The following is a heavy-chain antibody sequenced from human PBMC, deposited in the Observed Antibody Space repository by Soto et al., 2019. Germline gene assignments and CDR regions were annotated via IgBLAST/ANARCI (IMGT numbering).Heavy chain of an antibody. CDR1: GFSLSTSGVG. V-gene: IGHV2-5*02. Sequence: QITLKESGPTLVKPTQTLTLTCTFSGFSLSTSGVGVGWIRQPPGKALEWLALIYWDDDKRYSPSLRSRLTISKDTYKNQVVLTMTNMEPVDTATYYCIQSRCGGDCLQSYASHYYYSMDVWGQGTTVTVSS. CDR2: IYWDDDK. D-gene: IGHD2-21*02. CDR3: IQSRCGGDCLQSYASHYYYSMDV. J-gene: IGHJ6*02.